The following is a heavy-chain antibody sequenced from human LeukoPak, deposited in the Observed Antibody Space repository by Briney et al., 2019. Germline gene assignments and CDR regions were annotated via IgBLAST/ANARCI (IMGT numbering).Heavy chain of an antibody. CDR1: GGSIRSYY. Sequence: SETLSLTCTVSGGSIRSYYWSWIRQPAGKGLEWIGRIYTSGSTNYNPSLKSRVTMSVDTSKNQFSLKLSSVTAADTAVYYCARASMVRGVITYYFDYWGQGTLVTVSS. D-gene: IGHD3-10*01. J-gene: IGHJ4*02. V-gene: IGHV4-4*07. CDR3: ARASMVRGVITYYFDY. CDR2: IYTSGST.